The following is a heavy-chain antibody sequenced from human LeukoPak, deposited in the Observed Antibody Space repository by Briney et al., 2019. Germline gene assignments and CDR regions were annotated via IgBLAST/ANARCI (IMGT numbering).Heavy chain of an antibody. CDR3: AIVGGGAFDI. CDR1: GFTFDDYD. D-gene: IGHD3-10*01. V-gene: IGHV3-20*04. J-gene: IGHJ3*02. CDR2: INWSGGST. Sequence: GGSVRLSCAASGFTFDDYDMSCMRQARGKGLEWVSGINWSGGSTGYADSVKGRFTISRDKAKNSLSLQMNSLRAEDTALYYCAIVGGGAFDIWGQGTMVTVSS.